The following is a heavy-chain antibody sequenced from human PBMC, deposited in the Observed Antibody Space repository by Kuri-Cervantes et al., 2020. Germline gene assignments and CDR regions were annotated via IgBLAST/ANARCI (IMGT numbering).Heavy chain of an antibody. Sequence: GGSLRPSFVSPGFTFSSYAMNWVRQAPGKGLERVAVISYDGSNKYNADSEKGRFTISRDNSKNTLYLQMNRLRAEDTAAYYCAKDKDYDGSGAIDYWGQGTLVTVSS. J-gene: IGHJ4*02. V-gene: IGHV3-30-3*01. CDR1: GFTFSSYA. CDR3: AKDKDYDGSGAIDY. D-gene: IGHD3-10*01. CDR2: ISYDGSNK.